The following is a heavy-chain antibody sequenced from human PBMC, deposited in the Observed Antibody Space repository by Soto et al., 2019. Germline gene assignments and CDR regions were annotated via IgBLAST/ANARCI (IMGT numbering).Heavy chain of an antibody. J-gene: IGHJ6*02. Sequence: PSQTLSLTCVISGDSVSSNSAAWNWVRQSPSRGLEWLGRTYYRSKWYDDYAVSVKSRITISPDTSKNQFSLHLKSVTPEDTAVYYCARGAGRGYCSGNTCYSHYNYYGMDVWGQGTTVTVSS. CDR2: TYYRSKWYD. D-gene: IGHD2-15*01. V-gene: IGHV6-1*01. CDR3: ARGAGRGYCSGNTCYSHYNYYGMDV. CDR1: GDSVSSNSAA.